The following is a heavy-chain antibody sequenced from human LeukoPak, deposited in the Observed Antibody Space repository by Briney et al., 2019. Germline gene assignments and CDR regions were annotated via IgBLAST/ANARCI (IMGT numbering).Heavy chain of an antibody. J-gene: IGHJ6*02. V-gene: IGHV4-59*08. Sequence: PSETLSLTCTVSGGSISSYYWSWTRQPPGKGLEWIGYIYYSGSTNYNPSLKSRVTISVDTSKNQFSLKLSSVTAADTAVYYCARHSWGYYYGSGSPTVNYYYYGMDVWGQGTTVTVSS. CDR1: GGSISSYY. D-gene: IGHD3-10*01. CDR3: ARHSWGYYYGSGSPTVNYYYYGMDV. CDR2: IYYSGST.